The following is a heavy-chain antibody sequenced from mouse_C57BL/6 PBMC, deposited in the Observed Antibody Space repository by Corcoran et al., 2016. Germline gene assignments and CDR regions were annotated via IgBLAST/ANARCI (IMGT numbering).Heavy chain of an antibody. CDR2: INPYNDTT. J-gene: IGHJ2*02. D-gene: IGHD6-2*01. CDR1: GYTFTGYN. Sequence: EFQLQQSGPELVKPGASVKISCKASGYTFTGYNMHWVKQSNGQGLEWIGVINPYNDTTNYNQKFKGKATVTVDKSYSTAYMELNSLTSEDSAVYYCARGSLLGDMDYWGQGTSLTVSS. CDR3: ARGSLLGDMDY. V-gene: IGHV1-39*01.